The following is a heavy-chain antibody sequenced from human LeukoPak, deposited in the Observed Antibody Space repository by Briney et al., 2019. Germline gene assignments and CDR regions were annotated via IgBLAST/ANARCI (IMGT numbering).Heavy chain of an antibody. CDR3: AKVGGFFELLPQDYFAY. CDR2: VLYDGSNQ. Sequence: QAGGSLRLSCAASAFVFNSYGMHWVRQAPGKGLEWVAFVLYDGSNQYYADSVKGRFTISRDNSKDTLHLQMDSLRAEDTAVYYCAKVGGFFELLPQDYFAYWRQGTLVTVSS. D-gene: IGHD3-3*01. V-gene: IGHV3-30*02. CDR1: AFVFNSYG. J-gene: IGHJ4*02.